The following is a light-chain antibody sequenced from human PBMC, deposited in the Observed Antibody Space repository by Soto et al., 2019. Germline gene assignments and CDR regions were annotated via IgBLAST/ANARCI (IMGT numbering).Light chain of an antibody. J-gene: IGKJ3*01. Sequence: DIRLTQSPSFLSASVGDRVTITCRASQGISSYLPWYQQNLGKAPKLLIYAASTLQSGVPSSFTGSGSGTEFTLTLVSLQPEDFATCYYQQLNRYPHTFGPGNKVDIK. CDR3: QQLNRYPHT. CDR1: QGISSY. CDR2: AAS. V-gene: IGKV1-9*01.